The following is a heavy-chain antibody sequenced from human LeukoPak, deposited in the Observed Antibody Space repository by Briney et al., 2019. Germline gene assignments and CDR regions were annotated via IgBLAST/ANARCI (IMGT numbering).Heavy chain of an antibody. V-gene: IGHV1-18*01. J-gene: IGHJ4*02. CDR3: ARNPPPEMATTTLDY. Sequence: ASVNVSCKASGYTFTSYGISWVRQAPGQGLEWMGWISAYNGNTNYAQKLQGRVTMTTDTSTSTAYMELRSLRSDDTAVYYCARNPPPEMATTTLDYWGQGTLVTVSS. CDR1: GYTFTSYG. CDR2: ISAYNGNT. D-gene: IGHD5-24*01.